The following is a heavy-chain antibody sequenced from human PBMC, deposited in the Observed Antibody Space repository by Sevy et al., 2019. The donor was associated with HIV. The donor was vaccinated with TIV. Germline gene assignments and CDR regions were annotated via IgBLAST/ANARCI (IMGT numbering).Heavy chain of an antibody. D-gene: IGHD7-27*01. V-gene: IGHV3-48*02. CDR2: IRSRSSTI. CDR3: ARDTNWGFDY. J-gene: IGHJ4*02. Sequence: GSLRLSCVASGFTFSTYSMNWVRQAPGKGLEWVSYIRSRSSTIYHADSVKGRFTISTDNAKNSLYLQMNSLRDEDTAVYYCARDTNWGFDYWGLGTLVTVSS. CDR1: GFTFSTYS.